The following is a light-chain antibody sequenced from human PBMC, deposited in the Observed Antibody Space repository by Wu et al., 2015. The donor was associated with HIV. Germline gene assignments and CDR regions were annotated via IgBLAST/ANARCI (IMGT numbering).Light chain of an antibody. J-gene: IGKJ3*01. CDR1: QSIANTY. V-gene: IGKV3-20*01. CDR2: SAS. Sequence: EVVLTQSPGTLSLSPGERATLSCRASQSIANTYLDWYQQKPGQPPRLLIYSASSRATGIPDRFSGSGSGTDFTLTISSLEPEDFAVYYCQQYGSSSFTFGPGTKVDI. CDR3: QQYGSSSFT.